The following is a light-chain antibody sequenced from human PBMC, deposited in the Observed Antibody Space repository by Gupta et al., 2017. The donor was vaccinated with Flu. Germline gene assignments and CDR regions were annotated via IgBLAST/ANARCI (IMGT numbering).Light chain of an antibody. Sequence: CKSSQHLLYSSNNQTYLAWYQQKPGQPPKLLIDWASNWGFGVPVRFTGSGSGTDFTLDISRLQAEDVALYYCQQYYSTPGTFGQVDQGGNQT. J-gene: IGKJ1*01. CDR1: QHLLYSSNNQTY. CDR3: QQYYSTPGT. CDR2: WAS. V-gene: IGKV4-1*01.